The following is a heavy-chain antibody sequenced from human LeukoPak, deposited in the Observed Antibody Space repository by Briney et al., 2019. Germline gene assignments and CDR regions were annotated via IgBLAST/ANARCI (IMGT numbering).Heavy chain of an antibody. V-gene: IGHV1-18*01. J-gene: IGHJ6*02. CDR2: ISAYNGNT. CDR3: ARGDIVVVPAAILYYYYGMDV. Sequence: ASVKVSCKASGYTFTSYGISWVRQAPGQGLEWMGWISAYNGNTNYAQKFQGRVTITADESTSTAYMELSSLRSEDTAVYYCARGDIVVVPAAILYYYYGMDVWGQGTTVTVSS. D-gene: IGHD2-2*02. CDR1: GYTFTSYG.